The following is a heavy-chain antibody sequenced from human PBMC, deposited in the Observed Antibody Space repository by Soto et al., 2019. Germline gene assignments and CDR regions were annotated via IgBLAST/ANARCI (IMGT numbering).Heavy chain of an antibody. J-gene: IGHJ5*02. Sequence: PSETLSLTCAVSGYSISSGYYWGWIRQPPGKGLEWIGSIYHSGSTYYNPTLKSRVNISVDTSKNKYSLKLSSVTAADTAVYYCARVATGNFGPFDPWGQGTLVTVSS. V-gene: IGHV4-38-2*01. CDR2: IYHSGST. D-gene: IGHD1-1*01. CDR1: GYSISSGYY. CDR3: ARVATGNFGPFDP.